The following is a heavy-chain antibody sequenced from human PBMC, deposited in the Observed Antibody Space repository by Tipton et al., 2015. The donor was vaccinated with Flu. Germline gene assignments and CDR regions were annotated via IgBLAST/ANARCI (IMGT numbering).Heavy chain of an antibody. J-gene: IGHJ4*02. V-gene: IGHV4-4*02. D-gene: IGHD4-17*01. Sequence: TLSLTCAVSGGSISSSNWWSWVRQPPGKGLEWIGEIYHSGSTNYNPSLKCLVTISVDKSKNQFYLKLSSVTAADTAVYYCARSTVTYYFDYWGQVTLVTVSS. CDR2: IYHSGST. CDR3: ARSTVTYYFDY. CDR1: GGSISSSNW.